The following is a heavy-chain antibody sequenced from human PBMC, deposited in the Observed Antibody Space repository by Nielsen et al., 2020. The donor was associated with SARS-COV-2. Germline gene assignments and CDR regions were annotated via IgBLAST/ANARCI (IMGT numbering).Heavy chain of an antibody. CDR1: GYGFNNYW. V-gene: IGHV5-51*01. Sequence: GESLKISCKGSGYGFNNYWLGWVRQMPGKGLEWLGIIHPGKSETRYSSSFEGQVIFSVDKSINTAFMQWVSLEASDTAIYYCARLLRPWYFDLWGRGTLVIVSS. J-gene: IGHJ2*01. CDR2: IHPGKSET. CDR3: ARLLRPWYFDL.